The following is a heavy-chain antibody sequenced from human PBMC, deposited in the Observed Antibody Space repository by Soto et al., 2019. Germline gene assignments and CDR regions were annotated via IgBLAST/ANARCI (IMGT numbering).Heavy chain of an antibody. CDR3: ARANPTKYYDYVWGDYRRGGMDV. CDR2: ILPLSGTT. V-gene: IGHV1-69*06. Sequence: QLQLVQSGAEVKKPGSSVKVSCTASGGTFSAYAISWVRQAPGQGLEWMGGILPLSGTTNYTQRFQGRVTISADKSTSTAYMELSSLRSEDTARYYCARANPTKYYDYVWGDYRRGGMDVWGQGTTVTVSS. CDR1: GGTFSAYA. J-gene: IGHJ6*02. D-gene: IGHD3-16*02.